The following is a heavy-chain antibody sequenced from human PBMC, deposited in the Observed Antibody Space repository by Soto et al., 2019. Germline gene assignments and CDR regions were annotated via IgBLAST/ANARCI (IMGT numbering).Heavy chain of an antibody. D-gene: IGHD3-10*01. J-gene: IGHJ5*02. CDR3: ARYLLLLPNKWLDP. CDR2: IYYSGST. V-gene: IGHV4-39*01. CDR1: DGSISSSSYY. Sequence: PSETLSLTCTVSDGSISSSSYYWGWIRQPPGKGLEWIGSIYYSGSTYYNPSLKSRVTISVDTSKNQFSLKLSSVTAADTAVYYCARYLLLLPNKWLDPWGQGTLVTVSS.